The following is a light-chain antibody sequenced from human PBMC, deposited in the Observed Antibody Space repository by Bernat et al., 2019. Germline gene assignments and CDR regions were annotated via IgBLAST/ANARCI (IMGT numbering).Light chain of an antibody. Sequence: EIVLTQSPATLSLSPGERATLSCRASQSVSSYLAWHQQKPGQAPRLLIYDASNRATGIPARFSGSGSGTDFTLTISNLEPEDFAVYYCQQRSIWPPLTFGGGTKVEIK. J-gene: IGKJ4*01. CDR2: DAS. CDR1: QSVSSY. V-gene: IGKV3-11*01. CDR3: QQRSIWPPLT.